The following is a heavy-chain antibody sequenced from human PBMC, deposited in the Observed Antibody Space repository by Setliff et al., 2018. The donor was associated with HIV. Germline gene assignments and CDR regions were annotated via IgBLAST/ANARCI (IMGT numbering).Heavy chain of an antibody. CDR1: GYSISSGYY. Sequence: SETLSLTCAVSGYSISSGYYWGWIRQPPGKGLEWIGSIHHGGSTYYSPSLKSRVTISLEPSQNQFTLKLSSVTAADTAVYYCARVVYNSSGYYYLGAFDIWGQGTMVTVSS. D-gene: IGHD3-22*01. V-gene: IGHV4-38-2*01. CDR3: ARVVYNSSGYYYLGAFDI. CDR2: IHHGGST. J-gene: IGHJ3*02.